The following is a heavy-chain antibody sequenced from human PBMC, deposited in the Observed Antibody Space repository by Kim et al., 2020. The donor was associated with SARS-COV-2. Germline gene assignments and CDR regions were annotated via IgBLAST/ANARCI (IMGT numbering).Heavy chain of an antibody. CDR2: INHSGST. CDR3: ARGSRRQWLVPRPFYYFDY. Sequence: SETLSLTCAVYGGSFSGYYWSWIRQPPGKGLEWIGEINHSGSTNYNPSLKSRVTISVDTSKNQFSLKLSSVTAADTAVYYCARGSRRQWLVPRPFYYFDYWGQGTLVTVSS. CDR1: GGSFSGYY. D-gene: IGHD6-19*01. J-gene: IGHJ4*02. V-gene: IGHV4-34*01.